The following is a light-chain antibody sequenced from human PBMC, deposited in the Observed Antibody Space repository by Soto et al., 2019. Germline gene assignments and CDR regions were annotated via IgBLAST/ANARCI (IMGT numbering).Light chain of an antibody. CDR2: TAS. J-gene: IGKJ1*01. CDR3: LHDYSYPRT. V-gene: IGKV1-5*01. CDR1: QSIDSW. Sequence: DIQMTQSPSTMSASVGDRVTITCRASQSIDSWLAWYQQKPGKAPKLLIYTASTLQSGVPSRFSGSGSGADFTLTIRSLQPEDSATYYCLHDYSYPRTFGQGTKVDI.